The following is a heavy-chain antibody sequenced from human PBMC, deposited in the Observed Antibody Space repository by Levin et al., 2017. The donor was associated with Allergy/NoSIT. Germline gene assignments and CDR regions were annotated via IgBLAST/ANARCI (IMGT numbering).Heavy chain of an antibody. D-gene: IGHD2-2*02. J-gene: IGHJ6*02. CDR3: ARGVGRAAILSVYYYYGMDV. CDR2: ISSSSSYI. CDR1: GFTFSSYS. Sequence: GGSLRLSCAASGFTFSSYSMNWVRQAPGKGLEWVSSISSSSSYIYYADSVKGRFTISRDNAKNSLYLQMNSLRAEDTAVYYCARGVGRAAILSVYYYYGMDVWGQGTTVTVSS. V-gene: IGHV3-21*01.